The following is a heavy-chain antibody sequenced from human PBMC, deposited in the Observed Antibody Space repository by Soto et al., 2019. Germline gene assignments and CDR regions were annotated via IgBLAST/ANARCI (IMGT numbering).Heavy chain of an antibody. CDR1: GGTFSSYA. D-gene: IGHD3-10*01. J-gene: IGHJ4*02. CDR3: AKGDYYGSGSYQGY. CDR2: IIPIFGTA. V-gene: IGHV1-69*13. Sequence: SVKVSCKASGGTFSSYAISWVRQAPGQGLEWMGGIIPIFGTANYAQKFQGRVTITADESTSTAYMELSSLRSEDTAVYYCAKGDYYGSGSYQGYWGQGTLVTVSS.